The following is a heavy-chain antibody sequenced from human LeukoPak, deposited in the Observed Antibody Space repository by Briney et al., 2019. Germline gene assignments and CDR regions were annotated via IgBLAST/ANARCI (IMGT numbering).Heavy chain of an antibody. CDR2: ISSRSSHI. V-gene: IGHV3-21*01. D-gene: IGHD7-27*01. Sequence: GGSLRLSCVASGFTFSTYSMNWVRQAPGKGLEWVSSISSRSSHIYYADSVKGRFTISRDNAKTSLYLQMNSLRAEDTAVYYCARDPNWGNYWGQGTLVTVSS. CDR3: ARDPNWGNY. CDR1: GFTFSTYS. J-gene: IGHJ4*02.